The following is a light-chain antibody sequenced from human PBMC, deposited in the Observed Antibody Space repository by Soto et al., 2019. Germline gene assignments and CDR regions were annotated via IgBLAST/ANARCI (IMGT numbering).Light chain of an antibody. CDR1: STNVGTYKA. CDR3: CSYASSSTYV. J-gene: IGLJ1*01. CDR2: EVS. Sequence: QSVLTQPAPVSGSPGQSVTISCTGTSTNVGTYKAVSWYQQHPGKAPKLIIYEVSQRPSGVSNHFSGSKSGNTASLTISGLQAEDEADYYCCSYASSSTYVFGTGTKVTVL. V-gene: IGLV2-23*02.